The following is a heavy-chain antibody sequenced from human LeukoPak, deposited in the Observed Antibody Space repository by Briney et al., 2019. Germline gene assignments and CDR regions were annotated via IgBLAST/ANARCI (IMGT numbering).Heavy chain of an antibody. Sequence: ASVKVSCKASGYTFTSYGIRWVRQAPGQGLEWVGWISAYNGNTNYAQKLQGRVTMTTDTSTSTAYMELRSLRSDDTAVYYCARNPRGVVPATREFDPWGQGTLVTVSS. J-gene: IGHJ5*02. CDR3: ARNPRGVVPATREFDP. V-gene: IGHV1-18*04. CDR1: GYTFTSYG. D-gene: IGHD2-2*01. CDR2: ISAYNGNT.